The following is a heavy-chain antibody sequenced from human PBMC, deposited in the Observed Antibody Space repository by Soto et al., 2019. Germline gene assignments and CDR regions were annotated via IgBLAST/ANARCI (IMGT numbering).Heavy chain of an antibody. CDR1: GFTFSSYA. V-gene: IGHV3-30-3*01. CDR3: ARDKRDLRFLEWSYCFDF. D-gene: IGHD3-3*01. J-gene: IGHJ4*02. CDR2: ISYDGSNK. Sequence: GGSLRLSCAASGFTFSSYAMHWVRQAPGKGLEWVAVISYDGSNKYYADSVKGRFTISRDNSKNTLYLQMNSLRAEDTAVYYCARDKRDLRFLEWSYCFDFWGQGTLVTVSS.